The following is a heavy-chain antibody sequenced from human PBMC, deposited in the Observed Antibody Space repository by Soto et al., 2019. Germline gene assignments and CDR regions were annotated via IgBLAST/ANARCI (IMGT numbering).Heavy chain of an antibody. CDR2: IYYSGST. D-gene: IGHD1-26*01. CDR1: GGSISSGGYY. V-gene: IGHV4-31*03. J-gene: IGHJ3*02. CDR3: ARDHGSSDAFDI. Sequence: SETLSLTCTVSGGSISSGGYYWSWIRQHPGKGLEWIGCIYYSGSTYYNPSLKSRVTISVDTSKNQFSLKLSSVTAADTAVYYCARDHGSSDAFDIWGQGTMVTVSS.